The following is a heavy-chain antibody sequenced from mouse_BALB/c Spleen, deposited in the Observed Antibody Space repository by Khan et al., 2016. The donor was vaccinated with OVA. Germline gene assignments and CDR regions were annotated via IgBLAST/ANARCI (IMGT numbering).Heavy chain of an antibody. Sequence: VQLQQSGPELVKPGASVRISCKASDYTFTSYYIHWVKPRPGQGLEWIGWIYPGNINTNYTERFKGKATLTADKSSSTDYMHLSSLTSEDSAVYFCARVRYGAFAYWGQGTRVTVSA. V-gene: IGHV1S56*01. D-gene: IGHD2-12*01. CDR1: DYTFTSYY. J-gene: IGHJ3*01. CDR2: IYPGNINT. CDR3: ARVRYGAFAY.